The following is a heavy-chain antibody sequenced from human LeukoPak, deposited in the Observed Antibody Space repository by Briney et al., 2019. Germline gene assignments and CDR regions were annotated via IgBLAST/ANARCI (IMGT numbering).Heavy chain of an antibody. V-gene: IGHV3-30*18. CDR2: MSNDGGKK. CDR3: VKDPSSSGYHQSFGY. J-gene: IGHJ4*02. D-gene: IGHD3-22*01. Sequence: GTSLRLSCAASGFIFSNYGMHWVRQAPGKGLEWVAVMSNDGGKKYYTDSVNGRFTISRDNSKNTLDLQMHGLRAEDTAVYYCVKDPSSSGYHQSFGYWGQGTLVTVSS. CDR1: GFIFSNYG.